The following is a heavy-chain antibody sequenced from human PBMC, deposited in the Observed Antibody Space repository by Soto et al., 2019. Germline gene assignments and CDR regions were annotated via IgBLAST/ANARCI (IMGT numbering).Heavy chain of an antibody. D-gene: IGHD2-2*01. CDR1: GGSISSSN. CDR2: ISGGGSYI. Sequence: ETLSLTCAVSGGSISSSNWWSWVRQVPGKGLEWVSGISGGGSYIFYADSVQGRFSISRDNPKNSLFLEMNSLRVEDTAVYYCARDSDCHSTSCFFPPHVWGQGTTVTVSS. CDR3: ARDSDCHSTSCFFPPHV. V-gene: IGHV3-21*06. J-gene: IGHJ6*02.